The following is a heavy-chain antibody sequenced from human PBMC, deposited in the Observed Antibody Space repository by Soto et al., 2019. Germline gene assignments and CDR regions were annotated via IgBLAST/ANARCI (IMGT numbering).Heavy chain of an antibody. J-gene: IGHJ4*02. CDR1: GGSISSSSYY. Sequence: QLQLQESAPGLVKPSETLSLTCTVSGGSISSSSYYWGWIRQPPGKGLEWIGSIYYSGSTYYNPSLKSRVTISVDTSKNQFSLKLSSVTAADTAVYYCARLGGDVDTAMETMEFDYWGQGTLVTVSS. CDR3: ARLGGDVDTAMETMEFDY. CDR2: IYYSGST. V-gene: IGHV4-39*01. D-gene: IGHD5-18*01.